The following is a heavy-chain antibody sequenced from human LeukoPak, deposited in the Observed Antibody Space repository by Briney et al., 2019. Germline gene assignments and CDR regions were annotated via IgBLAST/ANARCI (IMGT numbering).Heavy chain of an antibody. CDR3: ARGAYPDAFDI. CDR2: IYTSGST. J-gene: IGHJ3*02. D-gene: IGHD2-21*01. CDR1: GGSISSYY. V-gene: IGHV4-4*07. Sequence: TSETLSLTCTVSGGSISSYYWSWIRQPAGKGLEWIGRIYTSGSTNYNPSLKSRVTMSVDTSKNQFSLNLTSVTAADTGVYYCARGAYPDAFDIWGQGTMVTVSS.